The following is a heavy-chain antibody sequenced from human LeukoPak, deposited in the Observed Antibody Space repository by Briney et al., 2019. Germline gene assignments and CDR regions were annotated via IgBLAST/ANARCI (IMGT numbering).Heavy chain of an antibody. J-gene: IGHJ4*02. CDR1: GYTFTSYD. V-gene: IGHV1-8*01. CDR2: MNPNSGNT. CDR3: ARGGRGRYSYGIDY. Sequence: GASVKVSCKASGYTFTSYDINWVRQATGRGLEWMGWMNPNSGNTGYAQKFQGRVTMTRNTSISTAYMELSSLRSEDTAVYYCARGGRGRYSYGIDYWGQGTLVTVSS. D-gene: IGHD5-18*01.